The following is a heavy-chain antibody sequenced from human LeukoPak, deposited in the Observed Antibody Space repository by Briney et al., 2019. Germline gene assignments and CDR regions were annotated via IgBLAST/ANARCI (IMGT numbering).Heavy chain of an antibody. J-gene: IGHJ4*02. D-gene: IGHD3-22*01. Sequence: GGSLRLSCAASGFTFSRYSMNWVRQAPGKGLEWVSYISSSSSTIYYADSVKGRFTISRDNAKSSLYLQMNSLRAEDTAVYFCARGHENYYDDSSGPVDYWGQGTLVTVSS. CDR3: ARGHENYYDDSSGPVDY. V-gene: IGHV3-48*01. CDR2: ISSSSSTI. CDR1: GFTFSRYS.